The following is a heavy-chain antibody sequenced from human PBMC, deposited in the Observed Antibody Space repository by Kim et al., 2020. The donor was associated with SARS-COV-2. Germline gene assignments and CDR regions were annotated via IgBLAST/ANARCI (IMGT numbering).Heavy chain of an antibody. Sequence: GGSLRLSCAASGFTFSSYGMHWVRQAPGKGLEWVAVIWYDGSNKYYADSVKGRFTISRDNSKNTLYLQMNSLRAEDTAVYYCARDGDYYDSSGYPDYWGQGTLVTVSS. D-gene: IGHD3-22*01. CDR3: ARDGDYYDSSGYPDY. CDR2: IWYDGSNK. CDR1: GFTFSSYG. J-gene: IGHJ4*02. V-gene: IGHV3-33*01.